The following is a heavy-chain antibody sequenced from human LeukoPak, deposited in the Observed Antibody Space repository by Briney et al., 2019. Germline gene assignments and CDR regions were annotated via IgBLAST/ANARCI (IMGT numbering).Heavy chain of an antibody. J-gene: IGHJ4*02. CDR1: GGSISSFY. D-gene: IGHD4-17*01. CDR2: IHASGTT. V-gene: IGHV4-4*07. CDR3: ARDLNGDYFDY. Sequence: SETLSLTCTVSGGSISSFYWSWIRQPAGKGLGWIGRIHASGTTNCNPSLKSRVTMSVDTSKNQFSLKLSPVTAADTAVYYCARDLNGDYFDYWGQGTLVTVSS.